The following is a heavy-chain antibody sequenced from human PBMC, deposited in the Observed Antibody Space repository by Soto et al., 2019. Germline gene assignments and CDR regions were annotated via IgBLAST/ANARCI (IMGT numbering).Heavy chain of an antibody. CDR3: ARGSSGYWDFQH. J-gene: IGHJ1*01. V-gene: IGHV3-21*01. CDR1: GFTFSNSW. CDR2: ISSSSSYI. Sequence: PGGSLRLSCAASGFTFSNSWMNWVRQAPGKGLEWVSSISSSSSYIYYADSVKGRFTISRDNAKNSLYLQMNSLRAEDTAVYYCARGSSGYWDFQHWGQGTLVTVSS. D-gene: IGHD3-22*01.